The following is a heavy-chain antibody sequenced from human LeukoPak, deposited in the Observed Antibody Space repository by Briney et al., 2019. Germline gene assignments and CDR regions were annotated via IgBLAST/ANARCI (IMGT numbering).Heavy chain of an antibody. J-gene: IGHJ6*02. CDR1: GFTFDDYA. CDR3: ATDNLEGFIAAAPYGMDV. CDR2: ISWNSGSI. D-gene: IGHD6-13*01. V-gene: IGHV3-9*01. Sequence: PGGSLRLSCAASGFTFDDYAMHWVRQAPGKGLEWVSGISWNSGSIGYADSVKGRFTISRDNAKNSLYLQMNSLRSEDTAVYYCATDNLEGFIAAAPYGMDVWGQGTTVTVSS.